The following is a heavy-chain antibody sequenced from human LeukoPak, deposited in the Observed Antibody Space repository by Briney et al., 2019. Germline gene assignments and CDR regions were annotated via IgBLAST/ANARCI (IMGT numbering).Heavy chain of an antibody. CDR1: GFTFSSYA. CDR3: AKDGDSSSSGYYYFYMDV. CDR2: ISGSGGST. V-gene: IGHV3-23*01. D-gene: IGHD6-6*01. J-gene: IGHJ6*03. Sequence: GGSLRLSCAASGFTFSSYAVSWVRQAPGKGLEWVSAISGSGGSTYYADSVKGRFTISRDNSKNTLYLQMNSLRAEDTAVYYCAKDGDSSSSGYYYFYMDVWGKGTTVTVSS.